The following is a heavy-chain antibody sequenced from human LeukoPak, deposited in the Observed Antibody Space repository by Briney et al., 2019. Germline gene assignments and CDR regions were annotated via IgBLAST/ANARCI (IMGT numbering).Heavy chain of an antibody. CDR3: ARAEGGSSFEAFDY. CDR2: IYYCGIT. V-gene: IGHV4-30-4*08. Sequence: PSQTLSLTCTVSGGSISNGDYYLSWIRHPPGKGLEWIGYIYYCGITYYNPSLKSRVTISVDTSKNQFSLKLSSVTAADTAVYYCARAEGGSSFEAFDYWGQGTLVTASS. D-gene: IGHD6-6*01. CDR1: GGSISNGDYY. J-gene: IGHJ4*02.